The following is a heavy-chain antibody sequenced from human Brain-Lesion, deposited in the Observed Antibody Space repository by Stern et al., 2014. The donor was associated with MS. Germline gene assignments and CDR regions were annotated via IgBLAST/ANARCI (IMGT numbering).Heavy chain of an antibody. CDR3: ARAETRRDAGWLENWSDS. Sequence: EVQLVESGGGLVQPGGSVRLSCAASGHTFSSYAMSWVRQAPGKGLEWVSGITASGGNTYYADSVKGRFIISRDNSKNTLYLQMNSLRAEDTAVYYCARAETRRDAGWLENWSDSWGQGILVTVSS. CDR1: GHTFSSYA. V-gene: IGHV3-23*04. J-gene: IGHJ5*01. D-gene: IGHD6-19*01. CDR2: ITASGGNT.